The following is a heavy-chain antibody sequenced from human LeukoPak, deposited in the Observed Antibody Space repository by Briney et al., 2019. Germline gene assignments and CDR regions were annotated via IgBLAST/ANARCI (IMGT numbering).Heavy chain of an antibody. J-gene: IGHJ4*02. CDR2: FDPEDGET. CDR3: ARDRAGGEITMVFRL. D-gene: IGHD3-10*01. Sequence: ASVKVSCKVSGYTLTELSMHWVRQAPGKGLEWMGGFDPEDGETIYAQKFQGRVTITADESTSTAYMELSSLRSEDTAVYYCARDRAGGEITMVFRLWGQGTLVTVSS. CDR1: GYTLTELS. V-gene: IGHV1-24*01.